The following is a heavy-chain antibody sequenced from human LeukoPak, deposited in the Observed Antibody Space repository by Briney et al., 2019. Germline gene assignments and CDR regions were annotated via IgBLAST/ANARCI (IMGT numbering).Heavy chain of an antibody. J-gene: IGHJ5*02. Sequence: PSETLSLTCTVSGGSISSGGYYWSWIRQPPGEGLEWIGHIYYSGSTSYNPSLGSRVTISVDTSRNQFSLKLTSVTAADTAVYYCARIGGASCDSTSCYNLLGVDPWGQGTLVTVSS. V-gene: IGHV4-61*08. CDR1: GGSISSGGYY. CDR2: IYYSGST. CDR3: ARIGGASCDSTSCYNLLGVDP. D-gene: IGHD2-2*02.